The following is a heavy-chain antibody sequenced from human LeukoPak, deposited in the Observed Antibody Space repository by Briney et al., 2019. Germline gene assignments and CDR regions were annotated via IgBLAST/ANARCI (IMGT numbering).Heavy chain of an antibody. V-gene: IGHV3-48*04. CDR3: AKSRVRGTYTDF. CDR2: ISGSRGTI. Sequence: GGSLRLSCAASGFTLSTYSLNWVRQAPGKGLEWVSYISGSRGTIYYADSVKGRFTISRDNAKNSLYLQMNSLRVEDTAVYYCAKSRVRGTYTDFWGQGTLVTVSS. CDR1: GFTLSTYS. D-gene: IGHD3-16*01. J-gene: IGHJ4*02.